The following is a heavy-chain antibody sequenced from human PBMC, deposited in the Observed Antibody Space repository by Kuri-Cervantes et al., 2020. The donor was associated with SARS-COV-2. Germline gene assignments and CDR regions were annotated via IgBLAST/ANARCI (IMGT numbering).Heavy chain of an antibody. Sequence: GGSLRLSCAASGFTFGSYSMNWVRQAPGKGLEWVSSISSTSSYIYYADSVKGRFTISRDNAKNSLYLQMNSLRAEDTAVYYCARDCSSPYKYYYYYYMDVWGKGTTVTVSS. J-gene: IGHJ6*03. V-gene: IGHV3-21*01. CDR2: ISSTSSYI. CDR1: GFTFGSYS. D-gene: IGHD6-13*01. CDR3: ARDCSSPYKYYYYYYMDV.